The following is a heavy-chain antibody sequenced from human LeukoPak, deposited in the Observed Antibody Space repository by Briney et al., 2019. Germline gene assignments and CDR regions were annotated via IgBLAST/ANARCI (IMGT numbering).Heavy chain of an antibody. J-gene: IGHJ4*02. CDR1: GFAFSSYW. Sequence: GGSLRLSCAASGFAFSSYWMHWVRQVPGKGLVWVSRINPGGSGTAYADSVKGRFTISRDNAKNTLYLQMNSLRAEDTAVYYCARSNQADDYWGQGTLVTVSS. V-gene: IGHV3-74*01. D-gene: IGHD4-11*01. CDR2: INPGGSGT. CDR3: ARSNQADDY.